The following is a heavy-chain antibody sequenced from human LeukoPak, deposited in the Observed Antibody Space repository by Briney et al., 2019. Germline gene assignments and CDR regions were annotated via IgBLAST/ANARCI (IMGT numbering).Heavy chain of an antibody. CDR2: ISRRGSTR. Sequence: RGSLRLSCAASGFTFSDYHMSWIGQAPGEGLEGVSHISRRGSTRYYADSLKGRFTISRENAQNSLYPEMNSLRGEDTAVYYRARGRGPNYFDYWGQGTLVTVSS. J-gene: IGHJ4*02. CDR3: ARGRGPNYFDY. CDR1: GFTFSDYH. V-gene: IGHV3-11*01.